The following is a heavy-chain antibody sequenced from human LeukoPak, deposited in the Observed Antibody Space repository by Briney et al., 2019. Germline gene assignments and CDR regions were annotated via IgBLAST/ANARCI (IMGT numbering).Heavy chain of an antibody. CDR2: INHSGST. J-gene: IGHJ6*03. Sequence: SETLSLTCAVYGGSFSGYYWSWIRQPPGKGLEWIGEINHSGSTNYNPSLKGRVTISVDTSKNQFSLKLSSVTAADTAVYYCARLGYCSSTSCYARYMDVWGKGTTVTVSS. CDR3: ARLGYCSSTSCYARYMDV. CDR1: GGSFSGYY. D-gene: IGHD2-2*01. V-gene: IGHV4-34*01.